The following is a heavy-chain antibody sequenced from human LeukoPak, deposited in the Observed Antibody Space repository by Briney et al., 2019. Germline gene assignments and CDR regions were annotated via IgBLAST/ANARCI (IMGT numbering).Heavy chain of an antibody. J-gene: IGHJ6*02. V-gene: IGHV4-61*02. CDR1: GGSISSGSYY. Sequence: SQTLSLTCTVSGGSISSGSYYWSWIWQPAGKGLEWIGRIYTSGSTNYNPSLKSRVTISVDTSKNQFSLKLSSVTAADTAVYYCARDEEYSDPHYYYGMDVWGQGTTVTVSS. CDR3: ARDEEYSDPHYYYGMDV. D-gene: IGHD1-26*01. CDR2: IYTSGST.